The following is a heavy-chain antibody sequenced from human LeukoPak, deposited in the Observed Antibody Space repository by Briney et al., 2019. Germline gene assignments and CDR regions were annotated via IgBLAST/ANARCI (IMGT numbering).Heavy chain of an antibody. V-gene: IGHV3-48*01. CDR2: ISSSSSTI. J-gene: IGHJ6*03. D-gene: IGHD3-22*01. CDR3: ARDCYDSSGYPAGARGYYYYMDV. CDR1: GFTFSSYS. Sequence: GGSLRLSCAASGFTFSSYSMNWVRQAPGKGLEWVSYISSSSSTIYYADSVKGRFTISRDNAKNSLYLQMNSLRAEDTAVYYCARDCYDSSGYPAGARGYYYYMDVWGKGTTVTVSS.